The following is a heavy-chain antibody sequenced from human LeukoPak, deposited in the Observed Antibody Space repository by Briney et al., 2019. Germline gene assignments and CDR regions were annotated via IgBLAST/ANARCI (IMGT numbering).Heavy chain of an antibody. Sequence: ASVKVSCKASGYTFTSYGISWVRQAPGQGLEWMGWISAYNGNTNYAQKLQGRVTMTTDTSTSTAYMELRSLRSDDTAVYYCARELEGNAARSIVVVVAATLYDYWDQGTLVTVSS. CDR3: ARELEGNAARSIVVVVAATLYDY. CDR2: ISAYNGNT. J-gene: IGHJ4*02. V-gene: IGHV1-18*01. CDR1: GYTFTSYG. D-gene: IGHD2-15*01.